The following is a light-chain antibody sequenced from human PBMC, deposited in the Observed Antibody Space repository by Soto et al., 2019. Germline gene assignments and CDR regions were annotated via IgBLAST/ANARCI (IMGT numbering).Light chain of an antibody. CDR1: SSDFGSYNL. Sequence: QSVLTPPASVSGSPGQSITISCTGTSSDFGSYNLVSWYQQHPGKAPKLIIYEVNKRPSGVPIRFSGSKSGNTASLTISGLQAEDEADYSCCSYAGSSTFYVFGTGTKVTVL. V-gene: IGLV2-23*02. CDR2: EVN. CDR3: CSYAGSSTFYV. J-gene: IGLJ1*01.